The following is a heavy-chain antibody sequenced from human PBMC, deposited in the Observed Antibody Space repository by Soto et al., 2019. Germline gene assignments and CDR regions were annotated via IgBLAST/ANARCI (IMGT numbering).Heavy chain of an antibody. CDR2: IYYSGST. CDR1: GGSVSSGSYY. J-gene: IGHJ6*02. CDR3: ARDRSSSWSRDGYYGMDV. Sequence: PSETLSLTCTVSGGSVSSGSYYWSWIRQPPGKGLEWIGYIYYSGSTNYNPSLKSRVTISVDTPKNQFSLKLSSVTAADTAVYYCARDRSSSWSRDGYYGMDVWGQGTTVTVSS. V-gene: IGHV4-61*01. D-gene: IGHD6-13*01.